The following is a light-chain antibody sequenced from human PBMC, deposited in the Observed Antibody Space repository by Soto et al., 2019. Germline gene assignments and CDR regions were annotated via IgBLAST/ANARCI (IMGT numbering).Light chain of an antibody. CDR2: AAS. Sequence: IVLTHSPGTLSLSPGERATLSFRASQSVSSSYVAWYRQKPGQAPRLLIYAASSRATGIPDRFSGSGSGTDFTLTISRLEPEDFAMYYCQQSASSVTFGQGTRLEIK. J-gene: IGKJ5*01. V-gene: IGKV3-20*01. CDR3: QQSASSVT. CDR1: QSVSSSY.